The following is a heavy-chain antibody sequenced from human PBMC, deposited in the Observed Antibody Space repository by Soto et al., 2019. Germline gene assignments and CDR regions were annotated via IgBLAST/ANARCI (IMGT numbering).Heavy chain of an antibody. D-gene: IGHD7-27*01. J-gene: IGHJ4*02. Sequence: EAAGKVSCKASGYTVSSCAMHWVRQAPGQRLEWMGWINAGYGNTKSSQKFQDRVTISRDTSASTAYMELTSLRSEDTAVYYCARDTGDGTFDFWGQGTLVTVSS. CDR2: INAGYGNT. V-gene: IGHV1-3*01. CDR1: GYTVSSCA. CDR3: ARDTGDGTFDF.